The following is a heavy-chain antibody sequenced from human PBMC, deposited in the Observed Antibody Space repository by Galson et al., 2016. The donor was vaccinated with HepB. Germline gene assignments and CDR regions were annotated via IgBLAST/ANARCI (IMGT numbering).Heavy chain of an antibody. J-gene: IGHJ6*02. Sequence: SLRLSCAASGFSFGDDGVSWFRRAPGKGLEWVAFIRSKTYGGTREYAASVKGRLTISRDDSKTIAYLRMNSLNTEETAVYFCTRALVTTGDWMYYGMDVWGQGTTVTVSS. D-gene: IGHD4-11*01. CDR3: TRALVTTGDWMYYGMDV. CDR1: GFSFGDDG. V-gene: IGHV3-49*03. CDR2: IRSKTYGGTR.